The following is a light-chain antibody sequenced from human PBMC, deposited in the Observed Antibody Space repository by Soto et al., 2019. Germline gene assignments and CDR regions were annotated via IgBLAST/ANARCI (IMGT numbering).Light chain of an antibody. CDR2: GGS. Sequence: EIVLTQSPGTLSLSPGERATLSCRASPSVSRDFLGWYQHKGGQPPRLLLYGGSIRATGIPDRFSGSGSGTDFTLTISRLEPEDVAVYYCQQYGFSPTFGQGTKVEIK. CDR1: PSVSRDF. CDR3: QQYGFSPT. V-gene: IGKV3-20*01. J-gene: IGKJ1*01.